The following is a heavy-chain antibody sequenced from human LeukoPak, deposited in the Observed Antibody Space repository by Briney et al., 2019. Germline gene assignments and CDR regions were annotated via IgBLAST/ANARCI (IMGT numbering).Heavy chain of an antibody. V-gene: IGHV4-34*01. Sequence: PSETLSLTCAVYGGSFSGYYWSWIRQPPGKGLEWIGEINHSGSTNYNPSLKSRVTISVDTSKNQFSLKLSSATAADTAVYYCARGGDSSGRPLDYWGQGTLVTVSS. J-gene: IGHJ4*02. D-gene: IGHD6-19*01. CDR1: GGSFSGYY. CDR2: INHSGST. CDR3: ARGGDSSGRPLDY.